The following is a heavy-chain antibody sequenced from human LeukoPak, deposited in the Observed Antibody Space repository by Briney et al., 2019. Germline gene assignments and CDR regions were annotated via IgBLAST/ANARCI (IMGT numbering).Heavy chain of an antibody. D-gene: IGHD3-10*01. CDR1: GYTFTGYY. CDR2: INPNSGGT. J-gene: IGHJ6*02. V-gene: IGHV1-2*02. CDR3: AREEVVRGVIVDYYYGMDV. Sequence: GESLKISCKASGYTFTGYYMHWVRQAPGQGLEWMGWINPNSGGTNYAQKFQGRVTMTRDTSISTAYMELSRLRSDDTAVYYCAREEVVRGVIVDYYYGMDVWGQGTTVTVSS.